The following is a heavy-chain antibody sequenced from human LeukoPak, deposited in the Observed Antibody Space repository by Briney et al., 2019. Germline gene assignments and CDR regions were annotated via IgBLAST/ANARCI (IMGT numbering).Heavy chain of an antibody. CDR1: GFTFYDYA. D-gene: IGHD3-22*01. J-gene: IGHJ4*02. V-gene: IGHV3-43*02. Sequence: GGSLRLSCAASGFTFYDYAMHWVRRAPGKGLECVSRISGDGGSTYYADSVKGRFTISRDNSKNSLYLQMNSLRTEDTALYYCAKAYYDSSGYYFGYWGQGTLVTVSS. CDR3: AKAYYDSSGYYFGY. CDR2: ISGDGGST.